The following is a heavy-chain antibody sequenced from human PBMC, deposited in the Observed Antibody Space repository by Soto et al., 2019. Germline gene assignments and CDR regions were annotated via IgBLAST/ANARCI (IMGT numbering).Heavy chain of an antibody. CDR3: ARDEGTTGYFDY. D-gene: IGHD4-17*01. V-gene: IGHV3-7*01. J-gene: IGHJ4*02. Sequence: GGSLRLSCAASGFTFSSCWMSWVRQAPGKGLEWVANIKQDGSEKYYVDSVKGRFTISRDNAKNSLYLQMNSLRAEGTAVYYCARDEGTTGYFDYWGQGTLVTVSS. CDR2: IKQDGSEK. CDR1: GFTFSSCW.